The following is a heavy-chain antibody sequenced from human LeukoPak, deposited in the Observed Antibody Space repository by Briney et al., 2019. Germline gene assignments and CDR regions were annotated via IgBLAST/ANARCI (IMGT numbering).Heavy chain of an antibody. V-gene: IGHV4-4*07. J-gene: IGHJ4*02. CDR2: IYTSGST. CDR3: ARERGDYNNYGRLDY. D-gene: IGHD4-11*01. CDR1: GDSISSYY. Sequence: SSETLSLTCTVSGDSISSYYWSWIRQPAGKGLEWIGRIYTSGSTNYNPSLQSRVVMSVDTSRNQFSLKLSSVTAADTAVYYCARERGDYNNYGRLDYWGQGTLVTVSS.